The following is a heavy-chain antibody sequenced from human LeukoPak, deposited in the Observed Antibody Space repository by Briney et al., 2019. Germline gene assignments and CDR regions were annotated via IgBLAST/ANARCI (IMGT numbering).Heavy chain of an antibody. J-gene: IGHJ3*02. D-gene: IGHD6-13*01. CDR1: GFTFDDYA. CDR3: AKSATAAAAFDI. CDR2: ISWNSGSI. Sequence: GRSLGLSCAASGFTFDDYAMHWVRQAPGKGLEWVSGISWNSGSIGYADSVKGRFTISRDNAKNSLYLQMNSLRAEDTALYYCAKSATAAAAFDIWGQGTMVTVSS. V-gene: IGHV3-9*01.